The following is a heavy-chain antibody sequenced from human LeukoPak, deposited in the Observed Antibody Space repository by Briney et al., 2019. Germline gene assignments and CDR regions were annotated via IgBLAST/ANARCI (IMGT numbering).Heavy chain of an antibody. CDR3: AKHRDNGDSSGYHDFDF. Sequence: GGSLRLSCAASGFTFSSYSMNWVRQAPGKGLEWVSSISSSSYIYYADSVKGRFTISRDNAKNSLYLQMNSLRAEDTAVYYCAKHRDNGDSSGYHDFDFWGQGTLVTVSS. V-gene: IGHV3-21*01. D-gene: IGHD3-22*01. J-gene: IGHJ4*02. CDR1: GFTFSSYS. CDR2: ISSSSYI.